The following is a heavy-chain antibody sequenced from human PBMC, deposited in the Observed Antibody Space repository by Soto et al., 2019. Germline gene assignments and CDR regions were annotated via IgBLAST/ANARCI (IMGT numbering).Heavy chain of an antibody. Sequence: QVQLQESGPGLVKPSQTLSLTCSVSGVSINSGGYYWSWIRHHPGKGLEWIGYIYYTGHTFYNASLKSRVAMSLDTSKNKFSLKLSSVTAADTAVYYCARGSQLERDALDIWGQGTMVTSLQ. D-gene: IGHD1-1*01. V-gene: IGHV4-31*03. CDR3: ARGSQLERDALDI. CDR1: GVSINSGGYY. CDR2: IYYTGHT. J-gene: IGHJ3*02.